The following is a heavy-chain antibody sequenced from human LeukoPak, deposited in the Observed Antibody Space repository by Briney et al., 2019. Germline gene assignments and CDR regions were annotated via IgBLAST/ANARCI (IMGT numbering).Heavy chain of an antibody. CDR3: ARAKKRYSSSWFYYYYYMDV. J-gene: IGHJ6*03. Sequence: ASVKVSCKASGYTFTSYDINWVRQATGQGLEWMGWMNPNSGNTGYAQKFQGRVTIARNTSISTAYMELSSLRSEDTAVYYCARAKKRYSSSWFYYYYYMDVWGKGTTVTVSS. V-gene: IGHV1-8*03. D-gene: IGHD6-13*01. CDR2: MNPNSGNT. CDR1: GYTFTSYD.